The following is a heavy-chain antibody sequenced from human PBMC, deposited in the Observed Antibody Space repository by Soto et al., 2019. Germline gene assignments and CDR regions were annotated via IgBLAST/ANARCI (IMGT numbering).Heavy chain of an antibody. J-gene: IGHJ4*02. Sequence: EVQLVESGGGLVQPGGSLRLSCAASGFTFSDHYMDWVRQAPGKGLEWVGRTRNKANSYTTEYAASVKGRFTISRDDSKNSLYLQMNSLKTEDTAVYYCARSSYYDSSCYYSGPPTFDYWGQGTLVTVSS. V-gene: IGHV3-72*01. CDR1: GFTFSDHY. CDR3: ARSSYYDSSCYYSGPPTFDY. D-gene: IGHD3-22*01. CDR2: TRNKANSYTT.